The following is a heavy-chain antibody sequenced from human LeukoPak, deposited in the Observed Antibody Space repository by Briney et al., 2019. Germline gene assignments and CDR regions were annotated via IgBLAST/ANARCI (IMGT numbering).Heavy chain of an antibody. CDR1: GGSISSYY. D-gene: IGHD6-19*01. J-gene: IGHJ4*02. CDR3: ARAIAVAGTRGIGPSDY. CDR2: IYYSGST. V-gene: IGHV4-59*01. Sequence: SETLSLTCTVSGGSISSYYWSWIRQPPGKGLEWIGYIYYSGSTNYNPSLKSRVTISVDTSKNQFSLKLSSVTAADTAVYYCARAIAVAGTRGIGPSDYWGQGTLVTVSS.